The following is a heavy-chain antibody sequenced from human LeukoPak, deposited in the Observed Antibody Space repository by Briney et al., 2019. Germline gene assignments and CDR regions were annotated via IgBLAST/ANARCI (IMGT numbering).Heavy chain of an antibody. CDR1: GDSISSYY. V-gene: IGHV4-59*08. CDR3: ARHPY. CDR2: ISYTGST. J-gene: IGHJ4*02. Sequence: PSETLSLTCTVSGDSISSYYWSWIRQPPGKGLEWIGFISYTGSTSYNPSLKSRVTISVDTSKNQFSLKLNSVTAADTAVYYCARHPYWGQGTLFTVSS.